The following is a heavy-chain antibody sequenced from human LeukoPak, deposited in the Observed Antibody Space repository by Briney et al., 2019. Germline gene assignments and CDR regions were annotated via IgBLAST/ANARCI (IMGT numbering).Heavy chain of an antibody. D-gene: IGHD3-9*01. CDR3: ARGDLTGYYDY. Sequence: GGSLRLSCVASGFNFEFHGMSWVRQAPGKGLEWVSVISSSGDSTYYADSVKGRFTISRDKSKNTLYLQMNSLRADDAALYYCARGDLTGYYDYWGQGTLVTVSS. J-gene: IGHJ4*02. CDR2: ISSSGDST. V-gene: IGHV3-23*01. CDR1: GFNFEFHG.